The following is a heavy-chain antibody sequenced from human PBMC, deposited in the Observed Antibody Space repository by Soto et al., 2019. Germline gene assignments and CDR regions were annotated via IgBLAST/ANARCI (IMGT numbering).Heavy chain of an antibody. V-gene: IGHV4-4*07. CDR2: IYTSGTT. D-gene: IGHD5-12*01. Sequence: QVQLQESGPGLVKPSETLSLTCTVSGGSISGYYWTWMRQPAGKGLEWIGRIYTSGTTSYNPSLKSRVTMSLDTSKNQFSLRLSSVTAADTAVYYCARDSVDITTPCVYWGRGTLVTVSS. J-gene: IGHJ4*02. CDR1: GGSISGYY. CDR3: ARDSVDITTPCVY.